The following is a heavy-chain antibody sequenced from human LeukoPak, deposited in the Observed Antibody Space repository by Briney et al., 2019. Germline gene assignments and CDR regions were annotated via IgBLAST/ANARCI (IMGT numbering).Heavy chain of an antibody. CDR3: AKGKQWEQPLDS. CDR2: ISNSDDKT. CDR1: GFTFSSYA. J-gene: IGHJ4*02. V-gene: IGHV3-23*01. D-gene: IGHD1-26*01. Sequence: PGGSLRLSCAASGFTFSSYAMSWVRQAPGKGLEWVSAISNSDDKTYYADSVKGRFTISRDNSKNTLYLQMHSLRVEDTAVYKCAKGKQWEQPLDSWGQGTPVTVSS.